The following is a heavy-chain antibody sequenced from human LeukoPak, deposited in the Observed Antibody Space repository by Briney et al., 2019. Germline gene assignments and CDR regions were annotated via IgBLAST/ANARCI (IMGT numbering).Heavy chain of an antibody. Sequence: SETLSLTCTVSGGSISSSSYHWGWIRQPPGKGLEWIGSIYYSGSTYYNPSLKSRVTISVDTSKNQFSLKLSSVTAADTAVYYCAEGQNRYYFDYWGQGTLVTVSS. CDR3: AEGQNRYYFDY. CDR2: IYYSGST. V-gene: IGHV4-39*07. J-gene: IGHJ4*02. CDR1: GGSISSSSYH. D-gene: IGHD1-14*01.